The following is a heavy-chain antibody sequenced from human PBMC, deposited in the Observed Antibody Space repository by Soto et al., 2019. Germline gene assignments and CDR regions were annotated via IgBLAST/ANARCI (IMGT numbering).Heavy chain of an antibody. CDR1: GGSISSYY. V-gene: IGHV4-59*01. CDR2: IYYSGST. D-gene: IGHD2-8*01. Sequence: PSETLSLTCTVSGGSISSYYWSWIRQPPGKGLEWIGYIYYSGSTNYNPSLKSRVTISVDTSKNQFSLKLSSVTAADTAVYYCARRGRKGSPTDDIVLMVYAINAFDIWGQGTMVTVSS. J-gene: IGHJ3*02. CDR3: ARRGRKGSPTDDIVLMVYAINAFDI.